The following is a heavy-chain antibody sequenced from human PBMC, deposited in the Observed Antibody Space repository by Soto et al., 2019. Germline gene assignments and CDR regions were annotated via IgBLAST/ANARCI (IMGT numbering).Heavy chain of an antibody. CDR2: ITPYNGKT. CDR1: NYTFITYG. CDR3: ARDTSFYFDY. D-gene: IGHD2-2*01. Sequence: QVQLVQSGAEMKKPGASVKVSCKASNYTFITYGITWVRQAPGQGLEWVGWITPYNGKTNYGQNFQGRVTMTADTSTSTAYMELRSLTTDDTAVYYCARDTSFYFDYWAREPGSPSPQ. V-gene: IGHV1-18*01. J-gene: IGHJ4*02.